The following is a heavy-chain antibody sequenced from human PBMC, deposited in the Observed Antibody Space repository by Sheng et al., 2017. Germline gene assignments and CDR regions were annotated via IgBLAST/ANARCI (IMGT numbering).Heavy chain of an antibody. CDR1: GFTFTESS. J-gene: IGHJ4*02. CDR2: VSGDGVHT. D-gene: IGHD3-10*01. V-gene: IGHV3-23*01. Sequence: EVQLLVSGGGLVQPGGSLRLSCAASGFTFTESSMTWVRQAPGKGLERVSAVSGDGVHTYYADSVKGRFTISRDNSRNTLDLQMRSLRVEDTALYYCVKSDCTTIDCRLLDYWGQG. CDR3: VKSDCTTIDCRLLDY.